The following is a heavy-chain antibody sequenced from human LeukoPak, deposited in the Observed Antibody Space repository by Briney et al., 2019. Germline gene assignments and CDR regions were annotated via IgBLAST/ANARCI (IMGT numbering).Heavy chain of an antibody. D-gene: IGHD3-22*01. V-gene: IGHV4-61*05. CDR1: GGSISSSSYY. CDR3: ARGFLWYDSSGYYYWYFDL. J-gene: IGHJ2*01. CDR2: IYTSGST. Sequence: SETLSLTCTVSGGSISSSSYYWGWIRQPPGKGLEWIGRIYTSGSTNYNPSLKSRVTMSVDTSKNQFSLKLSSVTAADTAVYYCARGFLWYDSSGYYYWYFDLWGRGTLVTVSS.